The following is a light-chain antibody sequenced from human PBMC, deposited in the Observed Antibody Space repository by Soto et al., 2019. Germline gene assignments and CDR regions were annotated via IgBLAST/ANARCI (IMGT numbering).Light chain of an antibody. CDR3: ASWDDSLSGVV. Sequence: QSVLTQPPSASGTPGQRVTISCSGSSSNIGSNYVYWYQQLPGAAPKLLIYSYNQRPSGVPDRVSGSKSGTSASLAISWRRSEDEADYYCASWDDSLSGVVFGGGTKVTVL. J-gene: IGLJ2*01. CDR2: SYN. V-gene: IGLV1-47*02. CDR1: SSNIGSNY.